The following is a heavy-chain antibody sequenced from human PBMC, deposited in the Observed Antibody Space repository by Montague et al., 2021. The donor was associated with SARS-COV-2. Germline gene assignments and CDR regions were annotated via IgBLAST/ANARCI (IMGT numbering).Heavy chain of an antibody. D-gene: IGHD1-26*01. J-gene: IGHJ4*02. CDR3: ARDARRNSGSYSVY. Sequence: SLRPSCAASGFTFSSYAMHWVRQAPGKGLEWVAVISYDGSNKYYADSVKGRFTISRDNSKNTLYLQMNSLRAEDTAVYYCARDARRNSGSYSVYRGQGTLVTVSS. CDR2: ISYDGSNK. V-gene: IGHV3-30-3*01. CDR1: GFTFSSYA.